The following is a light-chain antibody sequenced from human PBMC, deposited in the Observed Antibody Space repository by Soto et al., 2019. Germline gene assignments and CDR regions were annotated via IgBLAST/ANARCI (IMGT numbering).Light chain of an antibody. V-gene: IGKV1-5*03. CDR3: QQYDRYPLS. J-gene: IGKJ3*01. Sequence: DIQMTQSPSTLSASVGDRVSITCRASQNVRSWLAWYQHKPRKAPNLLIYKASTLDSGVPSRFSGSGSGTDFTLTISSLETDDFATYYCQQYDRYPLSFGHGTKVEIK. CDR2: KAS. CDR1: QNVRSW.